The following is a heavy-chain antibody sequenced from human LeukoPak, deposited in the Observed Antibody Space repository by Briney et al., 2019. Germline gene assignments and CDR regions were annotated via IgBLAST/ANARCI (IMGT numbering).Heavy chain of an antibody. V-gene: IGHV5-51*01. D-gene: IGHD2-2*01. CDR2: IYGGDSET. CDR1: GYSFSTYW. Sequence: GESLKISCKGSGYSFSTYWIGWVRQMPGKGLEWMGIIYGGDSETKYSPSFQGQVTISVDKSISTAYLQWSSLKASDTAVYYCARVNPAKNFDNWGQGTLVTVSS. J-gene: IGHJ4*02. CDR3: ARVNPAKNFDN.